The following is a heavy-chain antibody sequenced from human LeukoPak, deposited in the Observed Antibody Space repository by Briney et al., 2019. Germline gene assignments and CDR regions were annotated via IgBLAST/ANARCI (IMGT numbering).Heavy chain of an antibody. CDR2: IKQDGSEK. D-gene: IGHD6-6*01. CDR1: GFTFSSYW. CDR3: SNGIYSSSY. V-gene: IGHV3-7*01. Sequence: PGGSLRLSCAASGFTFSSYWMSWVRQAPGKGLEWVANIKQDGSEKYYVDSVKGRFTISRDNAKSSLYLQMDNLRAEDTAVYYCSNGIYSSSYWGRGTLVTVSS. J-gene: IGHJ4*02.